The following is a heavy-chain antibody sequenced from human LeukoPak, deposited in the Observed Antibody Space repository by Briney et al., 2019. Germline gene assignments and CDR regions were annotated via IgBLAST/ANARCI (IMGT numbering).Heavy chain of an antibody. CDR1: GFSYSNSA. CDR3: VKGVTMVRGSREFDY. D-gene: IGHD3-10*01. J-gene: IGHJ4*02. CDR2: IGGGGSS. Sequence: GGSLRLSCTASGFSYSNSAMTWVRQAPGKGLEWVSSIGGGGSSYYAGSVKGRFTISRDNSKNTVYLQMNNLRAEDTAIFYCVKGVTMVRGSREFDYRGQGTLVTVSS. V-gene: IGHV3-23*01.